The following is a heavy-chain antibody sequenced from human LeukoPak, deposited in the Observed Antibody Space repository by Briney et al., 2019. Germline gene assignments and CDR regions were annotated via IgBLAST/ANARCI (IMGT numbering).Heavy chain of an antibody. Sequence: SVKVSCKASGGTFSSYAISWVRQAPGQGLEWMGRIIPILGIANYAQKFQGRVTITADKSTSTAYMELSSLRSEDTAVYYCAREPAAGTTWDYWGQGTLVTVSS. CDR2: IIPILGIA. CDR1: GGTFSSYA. D-gene: IGHD6-13*01. CDR3: AREPAAGTTWDY. V-gene: IGHV1-69*04. J-gene: IGHJ4*02.